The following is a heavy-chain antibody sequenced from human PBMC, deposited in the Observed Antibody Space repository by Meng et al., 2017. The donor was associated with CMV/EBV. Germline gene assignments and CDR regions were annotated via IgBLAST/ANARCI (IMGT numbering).Heavy chain of an antibody. CDR1: GFIFSDYS. J-gene: IGHJ6*02. CDR3: ASDCSSTSCSYYYYGMDV. Sequence: GGSLRLSCAVSGFIFSDYSMSWIRQAPGKGLEWVSSISSSSSYIYYADSVKGRFTISRDNAKNSLYLQMNSLRAEDTAVYYCASDCSSTSCSYYYYGMDVWGQGTTVTVSS. CDR2: ISSSSSYI. D-gene: IGHD2-2*01. V-gene: IGHV3-11*06.